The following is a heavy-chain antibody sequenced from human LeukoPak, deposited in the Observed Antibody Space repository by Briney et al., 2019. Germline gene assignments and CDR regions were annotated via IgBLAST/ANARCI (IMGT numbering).Heavy chain of an antibody. CDR2: IKQDGSEK. Sequence: PGGSLRLSCAASGFTFSSYWMSWVRQAPGKGLEWVANIKQDGSEKNYVDSVKGRFTISRDNAKNSLYLQMNSLRAEDTAVYYCAKNRGSAYYADYWGQGTLVTVSS. D-gene: IGHD3-3*01. CDR1: GFTFSSYW. CDR3: AKNRGSAYYADY. J-gene: IGHJ4*02. V-gene: IGHV3-7*01.